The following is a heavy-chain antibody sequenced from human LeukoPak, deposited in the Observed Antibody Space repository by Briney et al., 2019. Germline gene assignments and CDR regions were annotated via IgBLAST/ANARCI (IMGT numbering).Heavy chain of an antibody. J-gene: IGHJ4*02. Sequence: PGGSLRLSCAASGFTVSSNYMSWVRQAPGKGLEWVAVISYDGSNKYYADSVKGRFTISRDNSKNTLYLQMNSLRAEDTAVYYCAKGRANPYTTTVTTLVDYWGQGTLVTVSS. CDR3: AKGRANPYTTTVTTLVDY. CDR1: GFTVSSNY. CDR2: ISYDGSNK. V-gene: IGHV3-30*18. D-gene: IGHD4-17*01.